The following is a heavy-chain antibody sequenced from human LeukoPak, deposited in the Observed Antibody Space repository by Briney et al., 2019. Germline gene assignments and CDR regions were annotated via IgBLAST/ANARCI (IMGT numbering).Heavy chain of an antibody. CDR3: ARRRGSGYYFSHYFDY. Sequence: PSETLSLTCTVSGNSISSGYYWGWIRQPPGKGLEWIGSIYHSGSTYYNPSLKSRVTISVDTSKNQFSLKLSSVTAADTAVYYCARRRGSGYYFSHYFDYWGQGTLVTVSS. V-gene: IGHV4-38-2*02. J-gene: IGHJ4*02. CDR2: IYHSGST. D-gene: IGHD3-22*01. CDR1: GNSISSGYY.